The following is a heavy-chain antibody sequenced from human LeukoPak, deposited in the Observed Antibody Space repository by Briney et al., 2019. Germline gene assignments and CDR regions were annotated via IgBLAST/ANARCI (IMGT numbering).Heavy chain of an antibody. J-gene: IGHJ4*02. CDR1: GFTFSSYA. CDR2: ISHDGSKK. V-gene: IGHV3-30*18. CDR3: AKDWGYDSGTYHDS. D-gene: IGHD3-10*01. Sequence: GRSLRLSCAASGFTFSSYAMHWVRQAPGKGLEWVAVISHDGSKKYYSGSVKGRFTISRDNSKNTLYLQMNSLRAEDTAMYYCAKDWGYDSGTYHDSWGQGTLVTVSS.